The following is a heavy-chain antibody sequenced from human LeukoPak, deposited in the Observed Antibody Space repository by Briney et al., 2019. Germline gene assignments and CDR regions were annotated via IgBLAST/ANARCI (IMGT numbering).Heavy chain of an antibody. J-gene: IGHJ6*02. Sequence: PSKTLSLTCAVYGGSFSGYYWSWIRQPPGKGLEWIGEINHSGSTNYNPSLKSRVTISVDTSKNQFSLKLSSVTAADTAVYYCAAGGGRVAATLGLYYYGMDVWGQGTTVTVSS. D-gene: IGHD2-15*01. CDR2: INHSGST. V-gene: IGHV4-34*01. CDR3: AAGGGRVAATLGLYYYGMDV. CDR1: GGSFSGYY.